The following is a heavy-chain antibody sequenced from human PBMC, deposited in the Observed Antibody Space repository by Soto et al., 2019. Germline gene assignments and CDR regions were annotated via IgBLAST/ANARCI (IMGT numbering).Heavy chain of an antibody. Sequence: QVQLVQSGAEVKKPGSSVKASCKASGGTFSTSAISWVRQAPGQGLEWVGGIMPVFATPDYAQNFQGRVTITADESTTTAYLELTSLRADDTAVYYCARDKDRLQLGGNYYYILDVWGQGTAITVSS. D-gene: IGHD1-1*01. CDR2: IMPVFATP. CDR3: ARDKDRLQLGGNYYYILDV. V-gene: IGHV1-69*12. J-gene: IGHJ6*02. CDR1: GGTFSTSA.